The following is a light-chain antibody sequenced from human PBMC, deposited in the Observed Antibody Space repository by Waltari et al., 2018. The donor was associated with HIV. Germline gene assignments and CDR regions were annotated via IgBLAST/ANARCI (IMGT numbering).Light chain of an antibody. Sequence: SVRTQHPSASGPPGQPVTSPGLEGTPNMGGNKESCDQRLPGTAPKLLIYRNNQRPSGVPDRFSGSKSGTSASLAISGLRSEDEADYYCASWDDSLSGWVFGGGTKVTVL. J-gene: IGLJ3*02. CDR3: ASWDDSLSGWV. CDR1: TPNMGGNK. V-gene: IGLV1-47*01. CDR2: RNN.